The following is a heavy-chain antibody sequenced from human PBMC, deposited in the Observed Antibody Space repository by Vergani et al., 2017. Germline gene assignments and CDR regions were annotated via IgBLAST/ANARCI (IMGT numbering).Heavy chain of an antibody. CDR3: ARGDIAVAAFDY. CDR2: IYYSGST. V-gene: IGHV4-59*12. D-gene: IGHD6-19*01. J-gene: IGHJ4*02. Sequence: QVQLQESGPGLVKPSETLSLTCTVSGGSISSYYWSWIRQPPGKGLEWIGYIYYSGSTYYNPSLKSLVTISVDTSKNQFSLKLSSVTAADTAVYYCARGDIAVAAFDYWGQGTLVTVSS. CDR1: GGSISSYY.